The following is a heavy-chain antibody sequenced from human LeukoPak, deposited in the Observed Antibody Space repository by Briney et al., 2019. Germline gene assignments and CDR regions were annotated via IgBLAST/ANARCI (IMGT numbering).Heavy chain of an antibody. D-gene: IGHD3-10*01. J-gene: IGHJ4*02. Sequence: GGSLRLSCAASGFTFSDYAMSWLRQAPGKGLEWVSAIGGSSDFAYYAEYVKGRFTISRDNSRETLYLQMNSLRAEDTAVYYCAKADRGWGVITKDWGQGALVTVSS. CDR1: GFTFSDYA. V-gene: IGHV3-23*01. CDR2: IGGSSDFA. CDR3: AKADRGWGVITKD.